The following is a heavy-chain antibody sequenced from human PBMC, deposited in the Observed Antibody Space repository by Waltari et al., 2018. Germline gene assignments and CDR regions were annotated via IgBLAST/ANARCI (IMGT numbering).Heavy chain of an antibody. CDR1: GFPFRSYT. Sequence: QLVESGAGVVQPGWSLRLCCPASGFPFRSYTVYWVRQAPGKGLEWVSVIWYDGSYKVYADSVKGRFSISRDNPKNTLHLQMDSLRAEDSAIYYCAKDGSASRLVRYYLDSWGPGTLVTVSS. CDR3: AKDGSASRLVRYYLDS. CDR2: IWYDGSYK. D-gene: IGHD2-8*02. J-gene: IGHJ4*02. V-gene: IGHV3-33*06.